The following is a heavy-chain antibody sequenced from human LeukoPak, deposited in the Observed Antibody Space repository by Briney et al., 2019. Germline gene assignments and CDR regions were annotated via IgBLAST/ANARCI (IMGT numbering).Heavy chain of an antibody. CDR2: IYYSGST. V-gene: IGHV4-59*01. CDR3: ARVRGSYYARMDC. CDR1: DGSISSYY. D-gene: IGHD1-26*01. J-gene: IGHJ4*02. Sequence: KPSETLSLTCTVSDGSISSYYRSWIRQPPGKGLEWLGYIYYSGSTNYNPSLKSRVTISVDTSKNQFSLKLRSVTAADTAVYYCARVRGSYYARMDCWGQGTLVTVSS.